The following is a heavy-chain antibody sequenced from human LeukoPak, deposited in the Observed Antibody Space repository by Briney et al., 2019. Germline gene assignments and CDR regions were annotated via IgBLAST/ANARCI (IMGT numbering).Heavy chain of an antibody. CDR2: IYYSGST. V-gene: IGHV4-39*07. CDR1: GGSISSSSYY. J-gene: IGHJ5*02. Sequence: SETLSLTCTVSGGSISSSSYYWGWIRQPPGKGLEWIGSIYYSGSTYYNPSLKSRVTISVDTSKNQFSLKLSSVTAADTAVYYCARLVRYQEQWFDPWGQGTLVTVSS. CDR3: ARLVRYQEQWFDP. D-gene: IGHD2-2*01.